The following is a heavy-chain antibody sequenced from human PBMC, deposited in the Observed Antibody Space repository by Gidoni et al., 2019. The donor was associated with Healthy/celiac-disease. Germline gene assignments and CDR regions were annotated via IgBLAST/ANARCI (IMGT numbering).Heavy chain of an antibody. CDR1: GGSISSYY. J-gene: IGHJ6*02. Sequence: QVQLQESGPGLVKPSATLSLTCTVSGGSISSYYWSWIRQPPGKGLEWIGYIYYSGSTNYKPSLKSRVTISVDTSKNQFSLKLSSVTAADTAVYYCARTPYSNYDPYYYYYGMDVWGQGTTVTVSS. D-gene: IGHD4-4*01. CDR2: IYYSGST. V-gene: IGHV4-59*01. CDR3: ARTPYSNYDPYYYYYGMDV.